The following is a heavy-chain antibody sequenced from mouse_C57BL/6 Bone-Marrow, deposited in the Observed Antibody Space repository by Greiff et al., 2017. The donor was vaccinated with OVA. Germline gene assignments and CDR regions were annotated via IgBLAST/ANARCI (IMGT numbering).Heavy chain of an antibody. CDR2: IHPNSGST. D-gene: IGHD2-3*01. J-gene: IGHJ4*01. Sequence: QVQLQQPGAELVKPGASVKLSCKASGYTFTSYWMHWVKQRPGQGLEWIGMIHPNSGSTNYNEKFKSKATLTVDKSSSTAYMQLSSLASEDSAVYYWARLRWSGAMDYWGQGTSVTVSS. V-gene: IGHV1-64*01. CDR1: GYTFTSYW. CDR3: ARLRWSGAMDY.